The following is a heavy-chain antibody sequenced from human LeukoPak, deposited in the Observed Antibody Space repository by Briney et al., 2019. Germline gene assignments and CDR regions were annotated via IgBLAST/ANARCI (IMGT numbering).Heavy chain of an antibody. CDR3: ARGRPDAMLRWLDT. V-gene: IGHV1-2*02. D-gene: IGHD2-15*01. CDR2: INPNSGGT. Sequence: ASVKVSCEASGYTFTGYYIHWVRQSPGQGLEWMGWINPNSGGTNFAQKFQGRVTMTRDTSISTAYMELSSLKSDDTAVYYCARGRPDAMLRWLDTWGQGTLLTVSS. J-gene: IGHJ5*02. CDR1: GYTFTGYY.